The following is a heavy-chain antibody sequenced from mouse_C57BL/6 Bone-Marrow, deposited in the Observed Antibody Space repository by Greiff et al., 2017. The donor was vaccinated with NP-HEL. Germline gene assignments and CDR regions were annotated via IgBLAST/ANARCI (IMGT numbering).Heavy chain of an antibody. CDR1: GFNIKDYY. D-gene: IGHD1-1*01. V-gene: IGHV14-2*01. J-gene: IGHJ1*03. CDR3: ASLYGHWYFDV. CDR2: IDPEDGET. Sequence: EVQLQESGAELVKPGASVKLSCTASGFNIKDYYMHWVKQRTEQGLEWIGRIDPEDGETNYAPKFPGKATITADTSANTAYLQLSSLTSEDTAVYYCASLYGHWYFDVWGTGTTVTVSS.